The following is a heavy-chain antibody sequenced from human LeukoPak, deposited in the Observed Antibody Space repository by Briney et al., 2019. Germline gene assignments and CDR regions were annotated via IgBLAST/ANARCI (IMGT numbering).Heavy chain of an antibody. CDR2: INHSGST. D-gene: IGHD3-10*01. J-gene: IGHJ4*02. Sequence: SETLSLTCAVYGGSFSGYYWSWIRQPPGKGLEWIGEINHSGSTNYNPSLKSRVTISVDTSKNQFSLKLISVTAADTAVYYCARAHYYGSGSYFSHFDYWGQGTLVTVSS. CDR1: GGSFSGYY. V-gene: IGHV4-34*01. CDR3: ARAHYYGSGSYFSHFDY.